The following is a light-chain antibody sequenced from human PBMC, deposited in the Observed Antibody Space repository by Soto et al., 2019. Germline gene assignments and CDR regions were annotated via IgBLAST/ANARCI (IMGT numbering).Light chain of an antibody. CDR3: QKSYSPPQT. V-gene: IGKV1-39*01. Sequence: DIQMTQSPSSLSASVGDRVTITCRASQSISSYLNWYPQKPGKAPKLLIYAASSLTSGVPSRLSGSGSGTDFTLTISSLQPEDFTTYYCQKSYSPPQTFGQGKKVEIK. J-gene: IGKJ1*01. CDR2: AAS. CDR1: QSISSY.